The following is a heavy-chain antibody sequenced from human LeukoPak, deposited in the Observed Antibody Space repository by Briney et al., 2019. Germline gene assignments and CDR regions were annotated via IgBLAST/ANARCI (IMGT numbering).Heavy chain of an antibody. CDR2: IYTSGST. CDR1: GGSISSYC. CDR3: ARASHDFWSGYLNDAFDI. J-gene: IGHJ3*02. Sequence: PSETLSLTCTVSGGSISSYCWSWIRQPAGKGLEWIGRIYTSGSTNYNPSLKSRVTMSVDTPKNQFSLKLSSVTAADTAVYYCARASHDFWSGYLNDAFDIWGQGKMVTVSS. V-gene: IGHV4-4*07. D-gene: IGHD3-3*01.